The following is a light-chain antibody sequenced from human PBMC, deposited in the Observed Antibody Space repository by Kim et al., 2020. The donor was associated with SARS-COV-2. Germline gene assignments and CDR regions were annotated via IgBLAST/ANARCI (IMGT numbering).Light chain of an antibody. CDR3: CSYAGSYTHVL. CDR2: DVS. Sequence: QSVTISCTGTSSDVGGYNYVSWYQQHPGKAPKLMIYDVSKRPSGVPDRFSGSKSGNTASLTISGLQAEDEADYYCCSYAGSYTHVLFGGGTQLTVL. J-gene: IGLJ2*01. CDR1: SSDVGGYNY. V-gene: IGLV2-11*01.